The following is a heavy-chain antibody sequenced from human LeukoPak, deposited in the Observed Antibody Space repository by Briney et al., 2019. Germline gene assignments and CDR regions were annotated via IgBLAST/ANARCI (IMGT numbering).Heavy chain of an antibody. CDR3: ARGRRSSRLYGSGGYLFDY. Sequence: PGGSLRLSCTVSGFTVSSNYMSWVRQAPGKGLEWVSVIYSGGSTYYADSVKGRFTISRDNSKNTLYLQMNSLRAEDTAVYYCARGRRSSRLYGSGGYLFDYWGQGTLVTVSS. J-gene: IGHJ4*02. CDR2: IYSGGST. CDR1: GFTVSSNY. D-gene: IGHD3-10*01. V-gene: IGHV3-53*01.